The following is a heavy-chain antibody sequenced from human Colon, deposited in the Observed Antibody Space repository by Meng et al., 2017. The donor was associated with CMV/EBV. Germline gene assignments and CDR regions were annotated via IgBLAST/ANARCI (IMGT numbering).Heavy chain of an antibody. V-gene: IGHV3-33*01. Sequence: LSCAASVFTFSSYDIHWVRQAPGKGLEWVAIIYYDGSKKYYADSVKGRFTISRDNSKNTLYLQMDSLRAEDTAIYDCTRDLDRYFDYWGQGTLVTVSS. J-gene: IGHJ4*02. CDR1: VFTFSSYD. CDR2: IYYDGSKK. D-gene: IGHD3-9*01. CDR3: TRDLDRYFDY.